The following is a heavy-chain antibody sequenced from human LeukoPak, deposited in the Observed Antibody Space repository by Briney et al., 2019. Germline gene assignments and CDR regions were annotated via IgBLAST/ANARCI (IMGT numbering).Heavy chain of an antibody. Sequence: PSETLSLTCAVFGGSFSTYYWSWIRQPPGKGLEWIGTINYSGSTYYNPSLKSRVTISVDTSKNQISLKLNSVTAADTAMYYCARHGDLLSPFQTWGQGTLVTVSS. CDR1: GGSFSTYY. D-gene: IGHD2-21*02. CDR2: INYSGST. V-gene: IGHV4-34*01. CDR3: ARHGDLLSPFQT. J-gene: IGHJ5*02.